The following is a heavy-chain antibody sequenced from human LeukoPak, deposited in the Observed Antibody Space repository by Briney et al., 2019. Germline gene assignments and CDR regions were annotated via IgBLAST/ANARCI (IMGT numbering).Heavy chain of an antibody. CDR3: TRVMQAYYYDSSGYYDDAFDI. Sequence: GGSLRFSCTASGFTFGDYAMNWVRQAPGKGLEWVGFIRSKAYGGTTEYAASVKGRFTISRDDSKSIAYLQMNSLNTEDTAVYYCTRVMQAYYYDSSGYYDDAFDIWGQGTMVTVSS. V-gene: IGHV3-49*04. CDR2: IRSKAYGGTT. CDR1: GFTFGDYA. J-gene: IGHJ3*02. D-gene: IGHD3-22*01.